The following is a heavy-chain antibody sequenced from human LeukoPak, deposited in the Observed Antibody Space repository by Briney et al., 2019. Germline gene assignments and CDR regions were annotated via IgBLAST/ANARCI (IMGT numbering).Heavy chain of an antibody. V-gene: IGHV3-48*04. D-gene: IGHD3-22*01. CDR1: GFTFSSFA. Sequence: AGGSLRLSCAASGFTFSSFAMSWVRQAPGKGLEWVSYISSSGSTIYYADSVKGRFTISRDNAKNSLYLQMNSLRAEDTAVYYCARGGYVPFDYWGQGTLVTVSS. CDR3: ARGGYVPFDY. J-gene: IGHJ4*02. CDR2: ISSSGSTI.